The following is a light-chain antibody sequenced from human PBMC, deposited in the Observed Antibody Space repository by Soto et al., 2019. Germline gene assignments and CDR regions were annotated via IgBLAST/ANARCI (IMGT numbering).Light chain of an antibody. V-gene: IGLV1-40*01. CDR2: DYS. Sequence: QSVLTQPPSVSGAPGQRVTISCSGSSSNIGAGYHVHWYQQLPGTAPKLLISDYSSRPSGVPDRFSGSKSDTSASLAITGLQAEDEGDYYCQSYDSSLSGWVFGGGTKVTVL. CDR3: QSYDSSLSGWV. CDR1: SSNIGAGYH. J-gene: IGLJ3*02.